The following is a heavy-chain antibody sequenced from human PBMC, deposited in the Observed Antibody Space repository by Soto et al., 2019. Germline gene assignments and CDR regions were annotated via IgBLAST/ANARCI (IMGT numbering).Heavy chain of an antibody. J-gene: IGHJ6*02. CDR2: INPDGSST. D-gene: IGHD6-19*01. CDR1: GFTFSPYW. V-gene: IGHV3-74*01. Sequence: EVQLAESGGGLVQPGGSLRLSCAASGFTFSPYWMHWVRQAPGKGLVWVSRINPDGSSTDYADSVKGRFTISRDNAKNTLYLQMNSQRSEDTAVYYCGRGGSDSTRGMDVWGQGTTVTVSS. CDR3: GRGGSDSTRGMDV.